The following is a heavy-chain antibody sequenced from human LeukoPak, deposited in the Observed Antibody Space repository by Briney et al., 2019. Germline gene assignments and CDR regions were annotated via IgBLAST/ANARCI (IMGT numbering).Heavy chain of an antibody. CDR3: ARASDPWLQLT. CDR1: GCTFSNCW. Sequence: GGSLRLSCAASGCTFSNCWMIWVRQAPGKGLEWVGNIKQDGSEKRYADSVRGRFSISRDNAQTSLYLQMNSLRAEDTAVYYCARASDPWLQLTWGQGTLVTVSS. D-gene: IGHD5-24*01. J-gene: IGHJ5*02. CDR2: IKQDGSEK. V-gene: IGHV3-7*05.